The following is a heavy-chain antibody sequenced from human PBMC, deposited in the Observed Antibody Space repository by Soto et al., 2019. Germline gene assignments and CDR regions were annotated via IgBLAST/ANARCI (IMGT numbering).Heavy chain of an antibody. Sequence: QVQLVQSGAEVKKPGASVKVSCKASGYTFTSYGISWGGQAPGQGLEWMGWISDYNGNTNYAQKLQGRVTKYTDTSPKTAYMEMRSLRSDDTAVYSCAITQGYGGNPIVDYWGQGTLLTVSS. CDR1: GYTFTSYG. CDR2: ISDYNGNT. J-gene: IGHJ4*02. D-gene: IGHD2-15*01. V-gene: IGHV1-18*01. CDR3: AITQGYGGNPIVDY.